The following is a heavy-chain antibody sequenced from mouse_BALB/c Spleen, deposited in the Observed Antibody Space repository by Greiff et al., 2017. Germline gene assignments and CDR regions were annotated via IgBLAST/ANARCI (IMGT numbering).Heavy chain of an antibody. D-gene: IGHD1-2*01. J-gene: IGHJ1*01. CDR2: INPYNGGT. CDR1: GYSFTGYT. Sequence: EVQLQQSGPELVKPGASMKISCKASGYSFTGYTMNWVKQSHGKNLGWIGLINPYNGGTSYNQKFKGKATLTVDKSSSTAYMELLSLTSEDSAVYYCARLGTTAPWCFDVWGAGTTVTVSS. V-gene: IGHV1-18*01. CDR3: ARLGTTAPWCFDV.